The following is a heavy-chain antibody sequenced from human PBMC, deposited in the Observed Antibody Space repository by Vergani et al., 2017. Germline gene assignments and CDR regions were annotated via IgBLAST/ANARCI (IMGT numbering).Heavy chain of an antibody. V-gene: IGHV1-69*01. CDR1: GGTFSSYA. Sequence: QVQLVQSGAEVKKPGSSVKVSCKASGGTFSSYAISGVRQAPGQGLEWMGGIIPIFGTANYAQKFQGRVTITADESTSTAYMELSSLRSEDTAVYYCARDRGVEMATIPMNFDYWGQGTLVTVSS. CDR3: ARDRGVEMATIPMNFDY. CDR2: IIPIFGTA. J-gene: IGHJ4*02. D-gene: IGHD5-24*01.